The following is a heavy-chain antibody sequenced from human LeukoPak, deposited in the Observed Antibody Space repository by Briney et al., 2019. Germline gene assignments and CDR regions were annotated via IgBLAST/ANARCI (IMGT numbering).Heavy chain of an antibody. CDR1: GFSVSNNY. V-gene: IGHV3-66*01. J-gene: IGHJ2*01. D-gene: IGHD1-7*01. CDR3: ARDGNFYFDL. Sequence: PGVSLRLFCAASGFSVSNNYMSWVRQAPGKGLEWVSVIYSGGSTFYADSVKGRFTISRDNSKNTLYLQMNSLRAEDTAVYYCARDGNFYFDLWGRGTLVTVSS. CDR2: IYSGGST.